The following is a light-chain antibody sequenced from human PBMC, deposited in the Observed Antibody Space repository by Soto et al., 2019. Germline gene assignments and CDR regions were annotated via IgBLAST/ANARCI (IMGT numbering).Light chain of an antibody. V-gene: IGLV2-14*01. CDR2: EVR. J-gene: IGLJ1*01. CDR3: SSYTSSSTNV. Sequence: QSVLTQPASVSGSPGQSITISCTGTGSDIGSYNYVAWYQQFPGKTPKLIIYEVRNRPSGVSFRFSGSKSGNTASLTISGLQAEDEADYYCSSYTSSSTNVFGTGTKVTVL. CDR1: GSDIGSYNY.